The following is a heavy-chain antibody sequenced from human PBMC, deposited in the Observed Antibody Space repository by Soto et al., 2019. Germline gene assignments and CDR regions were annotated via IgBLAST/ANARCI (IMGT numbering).Heavy chain of an antibody. V-gene: IGHV3-74*01. CDR3: ARGALGYYYYYYGMDV. CDR1: GFTFSSYW. CDR2: INSDGSST. D-gene: IGHD2-2*03. Sequence: GGSLRLSCAASGFTFSSYWMHWVRQAPGKGLVWVSRINSDGSSTSYADSVKVRFTISRDNAKNTLYLQMNSLRAEDTAVYYCARGALGYYYYYYGMDVWGQGTTVTVSS. J-gene: IGHJ6*02.